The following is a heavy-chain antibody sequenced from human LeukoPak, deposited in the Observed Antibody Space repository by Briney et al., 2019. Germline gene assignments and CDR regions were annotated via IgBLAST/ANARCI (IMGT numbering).Heavy chain of an antibody. CDR2: IKGDGTTT. CDR3: ARDAAGLDY. V-gene: IGHV3-74*01. J-gene: IGHJ4*02. CDR1: GFTFRNHW. Sequence: GRSLRLSCAASGFTFRNHWMHWVRQTPGKGLVWVSRIKGDGTTTTYADSVKGRFTISRDNAKNTVYLQMNGLKGEDTGVYYCARDAAGLDYWGQGTLVTVSS. D-gene: IGHD1-14*01.